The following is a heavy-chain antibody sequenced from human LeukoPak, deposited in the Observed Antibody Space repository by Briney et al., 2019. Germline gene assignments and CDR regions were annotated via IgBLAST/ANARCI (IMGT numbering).Heavy chain of an antibody. CDR1: GYTFTDYY. CDR3: AREEVATPALDY. V-gene: IGHV1-2*02. CDR2: INPNSGGT. J-gene: IGHJ4*02. D-gene: IGHD5-24*01. Sequence: ASVKVSCKASGYTFTDYYMHWVRQAPGQGLEWMGWINPNSGGTNYAQKFQGRVTMTRDTSISTAYMELSRLRSDDTAVYYCAREEVATPALDYWGQGTLVTVSS.